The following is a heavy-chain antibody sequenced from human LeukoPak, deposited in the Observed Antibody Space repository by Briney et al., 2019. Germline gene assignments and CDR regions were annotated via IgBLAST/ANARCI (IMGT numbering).Heavy chain of an antibody. D-gene: IGHD6-6*01. CDR1: GHTFTSYG. J-gene: IGHJ6*03. V-gene: IGHV1-18*01. CDR2: ISAYNGNT. CDR3: ARIEYSSSDYYYYYMDV. Sequence: ASVKVSCKASGHTFTSYGISWVRQAPGQGLEWMGWISAYNGNTNYAQKLQGRVTMTTDTSTSTAYMELRSLRSDDTAVYYCARIEYSSSDYYYYYMDVWGKGTTVTVSS.